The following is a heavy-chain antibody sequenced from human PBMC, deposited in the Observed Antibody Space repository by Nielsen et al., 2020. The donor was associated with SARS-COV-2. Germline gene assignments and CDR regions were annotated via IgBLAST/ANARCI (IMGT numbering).Heavy chain of an antibody. CDR3: ARENYDVLTYFYGMDV. CDR1: GGSISPNY. CDR2: ISYSGTT. J-gene: IGHJ6*02. D-gene: IGHD3-9*01. Sequence: SETLSLTCTVSGGSISPNYWSWIRQPPGKGLEWIGHISYSGTTNYNPSLNSRVTISVDTSKNHFSLKLTSVTATDTAVYYCARENYDVLTYFYGMDVWGQGTTVTVSS. V-gene: IGHV4-59*01.